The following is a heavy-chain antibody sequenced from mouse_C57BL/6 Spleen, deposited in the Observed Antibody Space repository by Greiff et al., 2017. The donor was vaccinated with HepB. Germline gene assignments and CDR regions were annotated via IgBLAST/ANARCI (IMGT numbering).Heavy chain of an antibody. CDR2: IDPETGGT. CDR1: GYTFTDYE. CDR3: TRSGVGRSGAMDY. J-gene: IGHJ4*01. D-gene: IGHD1-3*01. V-gene: IGHV1-15*01. Sequence: VQLQQSGAELVRPGASVTLSCKASGYTFTDYEMHWVKQTPVHGLEWIGAIDPETGGTAYNQKFKGKAILTADKSSSTAYMELRSLTSEDSAVYYCTRSGVGRSGAMDYWGQGTSVTVSS.